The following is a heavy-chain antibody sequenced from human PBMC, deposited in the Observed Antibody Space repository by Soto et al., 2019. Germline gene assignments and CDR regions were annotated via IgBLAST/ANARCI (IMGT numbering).Heavy chain of an antibody. V-gene: IGHV3-30*18. Sequence: GGSLRLSCAASGFTFSSYGMHWVRQAPGKGLEWVAVISYDGSNKYYADSVKGRFTISRDNSKNTLYLQMNSLRAEDTAVYYCAKNFPTSGFDHWGQGTLVTVSS. CDR3: AKNFPTSGFDH. CDR1: GFTFSSYG. J-gene: IGHJ4*02. CDR2: ISYDGSNK.